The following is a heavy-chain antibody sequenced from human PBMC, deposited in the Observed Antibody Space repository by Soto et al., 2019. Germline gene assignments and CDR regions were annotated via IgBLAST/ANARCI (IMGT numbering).Heavy chain of an antibody. Sequence: ASVKVSCKASGYTFTSYDINWVRQATGQGLEWMGWMNPNSGNTGYAQKFQGRVTMTRNTSISTAYMELSSLRSEDTAVYYCARGGDVVVPAAMQAFDIWGQGTMVTVSS. D-gene: IGHD2-2*01. V-gene: IGHV1-8*01. J-gene: IGHJ3*02. CDR1: GYTFTSYD. CDR2: MNPNSGNT. CDR3: ARGGDVVVPAAMQAFDI.